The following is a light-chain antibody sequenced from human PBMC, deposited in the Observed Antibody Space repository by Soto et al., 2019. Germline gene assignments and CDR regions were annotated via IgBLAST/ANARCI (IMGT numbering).Light chain of an antibody. V-gene: IGKV3-11*01. CDR1: QSLTNY. CDR2: DAS. Sequence: EIFLTQSPDTLSLSPGERATLTCRASQSLTNYIAWYHQRPGQPPRLLIYDASNRATGVPARFSGTRSETDFTLTISDVEPADSALYYCQQRLNWPPGFGQGTKVEIX. J-gene: IGKJ1*01. CDR3: QQRLNWPPG.